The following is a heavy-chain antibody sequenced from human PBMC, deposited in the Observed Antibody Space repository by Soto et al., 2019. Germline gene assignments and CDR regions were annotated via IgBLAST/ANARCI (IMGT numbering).Heavy chain of an antibody. J-gene: IGHJ6*02. D-gene: IGHD6-13*01. V-gene: IGHV1-3*01. CDR1: GDTFTSYA. Sequence: GASVKVSCKASGDTFTSYAMHCVRQAPGQRLEWMGWINAGNGNTKYSQKFQGRVTMTRDTSTSTVYMELSSLRSEDTAVYYCARDEGEYSSSWYLGYYYYGMDVWGQGTTVTVSS. CDR2: INAGNGNT. CDR3: ARDEGEYSSSWYLGYYYYGMDV.